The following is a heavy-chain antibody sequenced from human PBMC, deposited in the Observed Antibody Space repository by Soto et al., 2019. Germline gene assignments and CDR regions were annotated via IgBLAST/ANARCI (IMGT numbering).Heavy chain of an antibody. Sequence: SETLSLTCAVSGGSISSGGYSWSWIRQPPGKGLEWIGYIYHSGSTYYNPSLKSRVTISVDRSKTQFSLKLSSVTAADTAVYYCARDLGKNWFDPWGQGTLVTVSS. J-gene: IGHJ5*02. CDR1: GGSISSGGYS. CDR2: IYHSGST. V-gene: IGHV4-30-2*01. CDR3: ARDLGKNWFDP.